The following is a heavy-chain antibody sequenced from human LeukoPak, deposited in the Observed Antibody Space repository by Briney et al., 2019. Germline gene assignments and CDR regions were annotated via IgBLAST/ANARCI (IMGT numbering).Heavy chain of an antibody. CDR1: GYTFTAYY. Sequence: ASVKVSCKASGYTFTAYYLHWVRQAPGQGLEWMGWINPNTGDTNYAQKFQGRVTMTRDTSISTAYMELRRLRSDDTAVYYCAKCLAYCGGDCYYVLGYWGQGTLVTVSS. V-gene: IGHV1-2*02. D-gene: IGHD2-21*02. CDR3: AKCLAYCGGDCYYVLGY. J-gene: IGHJ4*02. CDR2: INPNTGDT.